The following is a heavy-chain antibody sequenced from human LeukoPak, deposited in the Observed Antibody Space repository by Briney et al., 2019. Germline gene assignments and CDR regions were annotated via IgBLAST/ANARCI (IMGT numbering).Heavy chain of an antibody. CDR3: ARVISPDSYFYYSEYYYMDV. CDR2: IYHSGST. V-gene: IGHV4-38-2*02. CDR1: GGSISSYY. D-gene: IGHD3-22*01. Sequence: SETLSLTCTVSGGSISSYYWGWIRQPPGKGLEWIGSIYHSGSTYYNPSLKSRVTISVDTSKNQFSLKLSSVTAADTAVYYCARVISPDSYFYYSEYYYMDVWGKGTTVTVSS. J-gene: IGHJ6*03.